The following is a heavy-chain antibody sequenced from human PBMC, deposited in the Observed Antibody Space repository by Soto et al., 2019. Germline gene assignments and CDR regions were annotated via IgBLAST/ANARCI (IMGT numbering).Heavy chain of an antibody. CDR3: AKKPSSGWYAHFDY. J-gene: IGHJ4*02. V-gene: IGHV3-23*01. CDR2: ISGSGGST. CDR1: GSTFSSYA. Sequence: GGSLRLSCAASGSTFSSYAISWVRQAPGKGLEWVSAISGSGGSTYYADSAKGRFTISRDNSKNTLYLQMNSLRAEDTAVYYCAKKPSSGWYAHFDYWGQGTLVTVSS. D-gene: IGHD6-19*01.